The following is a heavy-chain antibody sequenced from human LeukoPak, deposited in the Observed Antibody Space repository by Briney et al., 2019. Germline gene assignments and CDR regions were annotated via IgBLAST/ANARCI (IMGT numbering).Heavy chain of an antibody. Sequence: GGSLRLSCAPSGFTFSSYWLSWVRQAPGKGLEWVASIEQDGSQKYYVDSVRGRFTISRDNAKNSVYLQTNSLRVEDTAVYYCARNSGSNPFDYWGQGTLVTVSS. D-gene: IGHD1-26*01. J-gene: IGHJ4*02. CDR3: ARNSGSNPFDY. CDR2: IEQDGSQK. CDR1: GFTFSSYW. V-gene: IGHV3-7*01.